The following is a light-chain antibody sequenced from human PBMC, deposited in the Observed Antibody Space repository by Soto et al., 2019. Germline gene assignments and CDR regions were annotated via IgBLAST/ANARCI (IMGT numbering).Light chain of an antibody. CDR3: QQCYGTPLT. CDR2: AAS. V-gene: IGKV1-39*01. CDR1: QSISNY. J-gene: IGKJ4*01. Sequence: DMEMTQSPSSLSASVGDRVTITCRASQSISNYLNWYQHKPGKVPKLLIYAASSLQSGVPTRFSGSGSATDFTLTINTLQPEDLATYYCQQCYGTPLTFGGGTKIEIK.